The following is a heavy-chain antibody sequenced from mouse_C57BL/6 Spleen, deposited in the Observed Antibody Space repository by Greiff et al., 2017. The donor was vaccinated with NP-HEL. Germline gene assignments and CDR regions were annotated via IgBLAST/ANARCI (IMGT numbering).Heavy chain of an antibody. J-gene: IGHJ3*01. V-gene: IGHV1-54*01. Sequence: QVQLQQSGAELVRPGTSVKVSCKASGYAFTNYLIEWVKQRPGQGLEWIGVINPGSGGTNYNEKFKGKATLTADKSSSTAYMQLSSLTSEDAAVYFCARGDGYYWFAYWGQGTLVTVSA. CDR3: ARGDGYYWFAY. CDR2: INPGSGGT. CDR1: GYAFTNYL. D-gene: IGHD2-3*01.